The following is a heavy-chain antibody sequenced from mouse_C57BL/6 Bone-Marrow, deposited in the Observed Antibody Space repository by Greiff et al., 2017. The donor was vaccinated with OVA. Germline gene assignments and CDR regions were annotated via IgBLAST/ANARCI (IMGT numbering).Heavy chain of an antibody. CDR1: TFTSYG. CDR2: IYPRSGHT. D-gene: IGHD1-1*01. J-gene: IGHJ1*03. V-gene: IGHV1-81*01. Sequence: QVQLQQSGAELARPGASVKLSYTFTSYGISWLKQRTGQGLEWIGEIYPRSGHTYYNEKFKGKATLTADKSSSTAYMELRSLTSEDSAVYFCARWDYGSSFYWYFDVWGTGTTVTVSS. CDR3: ARWDYGSSFYWYFDV.